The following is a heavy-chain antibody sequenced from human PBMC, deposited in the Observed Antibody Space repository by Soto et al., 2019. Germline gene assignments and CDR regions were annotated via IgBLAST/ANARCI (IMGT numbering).Heavy chain of an antibody. CDR2: IIPIFGTA. V-gene: IGHV1-69*13. J-gene: IGHJ4*02. CDR1: GGTFSSYA. D-gene: IGHD4-17*01. Sequence: ASVKVSCKASGGTFSSYAISWVRQAPGQGLEWMGGIIPIFGTANYAQKFQGRVTITADEATSTAYMELSSLRAEDTGVYFCAREAAYGVWFAGGYFDLWGQGTQVTVSS. CDR3: AREAAYGVWFAGGYFDL.